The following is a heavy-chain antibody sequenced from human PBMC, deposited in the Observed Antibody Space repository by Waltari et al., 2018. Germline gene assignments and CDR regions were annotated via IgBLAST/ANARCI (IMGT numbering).Heavy chain of an antibody. Sequence: EVQLVESGGGLVQPGGSLRLSCAASGFAFSAYWMHWVRQVPGKGLVWVSHINSDGSDASYADSVKGRFTISRDNAKNTLYLEMSSLRAEDTAVYYCAFSRGWSSPFGAYDTWGQGTMVSVSS. CDR2: INSDGSDA. CDR1: GFAFSAYW. CDR3: AFSRGWSSPFGAYDT. D-gene: IGHD6-19*01. J-gene: IGHJ3*01. V-gene: IGHV3-74*01.